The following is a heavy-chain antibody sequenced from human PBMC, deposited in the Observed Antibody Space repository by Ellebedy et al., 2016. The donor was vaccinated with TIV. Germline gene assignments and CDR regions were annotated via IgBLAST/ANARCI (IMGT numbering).Heavy chain of an antibody. CDR3: ARVYGDYRMDV. D-gene: IGHD4/OR15-4a*01. CDR1: GFTFSSYS. Sequence: GESLKISCAASGFTFSSYSMNWVRQAPGKGLEWVSSISSSSGYRYYADSVKGRFTISRDNANNSLYLQMNSLRAEDTVVYYCARVYGDYRMDVWGQGTTVTVSS. J-gene: IGHJ6*02. CDR2: ISSSSGYR. V-gene: IGHV3-21*01.